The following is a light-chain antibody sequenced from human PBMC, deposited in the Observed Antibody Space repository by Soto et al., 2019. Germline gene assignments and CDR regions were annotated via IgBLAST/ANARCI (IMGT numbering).Light chain of an antibody. J-gene: IGKJ1*01. CDR2: GAT. V-gene: IGKV3-20*01. Sequence: EIELTQSPGTLSLSPGERATLSCRASQSVSNNYLAWYQQEPGPPRRLINYGATNETAGIPDRFSGRACGTDFTLTISRLEPEDFAVYYCQQYGSSWTFGQGTKVDIK. CDR1: QSVSNNY. CDR3: QQYGSSWT.